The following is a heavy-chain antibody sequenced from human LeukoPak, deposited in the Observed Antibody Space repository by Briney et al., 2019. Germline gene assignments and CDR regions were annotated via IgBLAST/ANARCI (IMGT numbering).Heavy chain of an antibody. V-gene: IGHV3-23*01. Sequence: GGSLRLSCAASGFTFSSYAMYWVRQAPEKGLEWISGIFGSGGSAHYADSVKGRFTISRDNSKNTVYLQLDSLRVEDTAVYYCGKTTVGYSSGRYPGWPVDYWGQGALVTVSS. CDR2: IFGSGGSA. J-gene: IGHJ4*02. CDR3: GKTTVGYSSGRYPGWPVDY. CDR1: GFTFSSYA. D-gene: IGHD2-15*01.